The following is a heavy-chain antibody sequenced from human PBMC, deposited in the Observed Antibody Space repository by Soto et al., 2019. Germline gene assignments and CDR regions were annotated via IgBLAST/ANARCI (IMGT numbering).Heavy chain of an antibody. Sequence: ASVKVSCKASGYTFTGYYMHWVRQAPGQGLEGMGWINPNSGGTNYAQKFQGRVTMTRDTSISTAYMELSRLRSDDTAVYYCARDIVVVPAAIHYYYGMDVWGQGTTVTVSS. V-gene: IGHV1-2*02. CDR2: INPNSGGT. J-gene: IGHJ6*02. CDR1: GYTFTGYY. D-gene: IGHD2-2*02. CDR3: ARDIVVVPAAIHYYYGMDV.